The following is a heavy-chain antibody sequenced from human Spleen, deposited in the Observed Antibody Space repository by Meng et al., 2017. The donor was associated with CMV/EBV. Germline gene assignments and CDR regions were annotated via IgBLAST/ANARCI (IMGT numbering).Heavy chain of an antibody. CDR2: INPNSGGT. D-gene: IGHD2-15*01. V-gene: IGHV1-2*02. CDR1: GYTFTGYY. J-gene: IGHJ4*02. CDR3: ARVEVVAATDPFDY. Sequence: QVQRVQSGAGVKKPGASVKVSCKASGYTFTGYYMHWVRQAPGQGLEWMGWINPNSGGTNYAQKFQGRVTMTRDTSISTAYMELSRLRSDDTAVYYCARVEVVAATDPFDYWGQGTLVTVSS.